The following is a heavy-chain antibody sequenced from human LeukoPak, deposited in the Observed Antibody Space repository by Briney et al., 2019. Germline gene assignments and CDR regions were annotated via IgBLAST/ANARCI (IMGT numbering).Heavy chain of an antibody. CDR3: ARDRYCSGGSCYSITSNGWFDP. J-gene: IGHJ5*02. CDR2: ISAYNGNR. CDR1: GYTFTSYG. Sequence: AAGKVCCKASGYTFTSYGISWVRQAPGQGLEWMGWISAYNGNRNYAQKLQGRVTMTTDTSTSTAYMELRSLRSDDTAVYYCARDRYCSGGSCYSITSNGWFDPWGQGTLVIVSS. D-gene: IGHD2-15*01. V-gene: IGHV1-18*01.